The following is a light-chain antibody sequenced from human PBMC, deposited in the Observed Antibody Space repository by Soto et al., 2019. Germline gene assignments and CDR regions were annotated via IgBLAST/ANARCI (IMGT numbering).Light chain of an antibody. CDR2: EVS. V-gene: IGLV2-14*01. CDR3: SSYTSSSTLG. Sequence: QSVLTQPASVSGSPGQSITISCTGTSSDVGGYNYVSWYQQHPGKAPKLMIYEVSNRPSGVSNRFSGSKSRNTASLTISGLQAEDEADYYCSSYTSSSTLGFGGGTKLTVL. CDR1: SSDVGGYNY. J-gene: IGLJ2*01.